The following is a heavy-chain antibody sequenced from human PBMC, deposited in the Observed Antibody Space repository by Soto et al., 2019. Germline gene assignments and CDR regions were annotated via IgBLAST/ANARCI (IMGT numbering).Heavy chain of an antibody. D-gene: IGHD2-21*02. J-gene: IGHJ4*02. V-gene: IGHV4-39*01. CDR3: ARTTAAIHLNY. Sequence: PSETLCLTCTVSGGSISSSSYYWGWIRQPPGKGLEWIGSIYYSGSTYYNPSLKSRVTISVDTSKNQFSLKLSSVTAADTAVYYCARTTAAIHLNYWSQGTLVTVSS. CDR1: GGSISSSSYY. CDR2: IYYSGST.